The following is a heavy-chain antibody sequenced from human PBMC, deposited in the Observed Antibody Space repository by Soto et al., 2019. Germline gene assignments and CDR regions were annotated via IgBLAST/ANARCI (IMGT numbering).Heavy chain of an antibody. D-gene: IGHD6-19*01. CDR1: GFTFSSYA. V-gene: IGHV3-23*01. CDR2: ISGSGGST. J-gene: IGHJ4*02. Sequence: SLRLSCAASGFTFSSYAMSWVRQAPGKGLEWVSAISGSGGSTYYADSVKGRFTISRDNSKNTLYLQMNSLRAEDTAVYYCARGYGTYSSGWYTIYYWGQGTLVTVSS. CDR3: ARGYGTYSSGWYTIYY.